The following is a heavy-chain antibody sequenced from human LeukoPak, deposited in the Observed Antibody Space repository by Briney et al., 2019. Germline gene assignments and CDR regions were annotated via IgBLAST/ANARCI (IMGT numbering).Heavy chain of an antibody. CDR3: ARGTVTTPPSFDY. CDR1: GGTFSSYA. Sequence: SVKVSFKASGGTFSSYAISWVRQTPGQGREWMGGVIPIFGTANYAQKFQGRGTITADKPTSTTYMQLSSLRSEDTAVYYCARGTVTTPPSFDYWGQGTLVTVSS. D-gene: IGHD4-17*01. V-gene: IGHV1-69*06. CDR2: VIPIFGTA. J-gene: IGHJ4*02.